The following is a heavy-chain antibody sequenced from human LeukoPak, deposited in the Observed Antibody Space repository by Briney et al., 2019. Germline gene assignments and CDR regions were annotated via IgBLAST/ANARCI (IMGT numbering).Heavy chain of an antibody. CDR3: ARADSSGYYLHYFDY. D-gene: IGHD3-22*01. J-gene: IGHJ4*02. CDR2: INSDGSST. Sequence: GGSLRLSCAASGFTFSSYWMHWVRQAPGKGLVWVSRINSDGSSTSYADSVKGRFTISRDNAKNTLYLQMNSLRAEDTAVYYCARADSSGYYLHYFDYWGQGTLVTVSS. CDR1: GFTFSSYW. V-gene: IGHV3-74*01.